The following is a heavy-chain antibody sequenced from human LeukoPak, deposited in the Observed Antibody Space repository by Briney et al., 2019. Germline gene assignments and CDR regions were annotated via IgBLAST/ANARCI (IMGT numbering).Heavy chain of an antibody. V-gene: IGHV4-61*02. CDR2: VYTSGST. J-gene: IGHJ3*02. CDR1: GDSISSGNYY. CDR3: ARDPGGFQSSGYYYVTPRAFDI. D-gene: IGHD3-22*01. Sequence: PSQTLSLTCTVSGDSISSGNYYWTWIRQPAGKGLEWIGRVYTSGSTNYNPSLKSRVTISVDTSKNQFSLKLSSVTAADTAVYYCARDPGGFQSSGYYYVTPRAFDIWGQGTMVTVSS.